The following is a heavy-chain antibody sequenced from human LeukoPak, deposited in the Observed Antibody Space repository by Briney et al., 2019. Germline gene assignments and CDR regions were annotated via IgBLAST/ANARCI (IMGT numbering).Heavy chain of an antibody. V-gene: IGHV3-20*04. Sequence: PGGSLRLSCAASGFTFDDYGMSWVRQAPGKGLEWVSGINWNGGSTGYADSVQGRFTISRDNAKNSLYLQMNSLRAEDTALYYCARDSKRYYDLWSGYGGTAEEYYFDYWGQGTLVTVSS. D-gene: IGHD3-3*01. CDR3: ARDSKRYYDLWSGYGGTAEEYYFDY. J-gene: IGHJ4*02. CDR2: INWNGGST. CDR1: GFTFDDYG.